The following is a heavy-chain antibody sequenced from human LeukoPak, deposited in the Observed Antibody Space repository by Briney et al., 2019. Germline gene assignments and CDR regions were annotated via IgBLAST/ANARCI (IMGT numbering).Heavy chain of an antibody. J-gene: IGHJ4*02. Sequence: GGSLRLSCAASGFTVSSNYMSWVRQAPGKGLEWVSVIYSGGGTYYADSVKGRFTISRDNSKNTLYLQMNSLRAEDTAVYYCARAGGLRWSFDYWGQGTLVTVSS. V-gene: IGHV3-53*01. CDR3: ARAGGLRWSFDY. CDR1: GFTVSSNY. CDR2: IYSGGGT. D-gene: IGHD4-23*01.